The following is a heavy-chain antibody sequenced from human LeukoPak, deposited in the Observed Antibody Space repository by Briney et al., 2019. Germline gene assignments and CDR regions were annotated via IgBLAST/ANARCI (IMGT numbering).Heavy chain of an antibody. Sequence: SVKVSCKASGGTFSSYAISWVRQAPGQGLEWMGGIIPIFGTANYAQKFQGGVTITADESTSTAYMELSSLRSEDTAVYYCARGGVPAAAADYWGQGTLVTVSS. CDR3: ARGGVPAAAADY. D-gene: IGHD2-2*01. J-gene: IGHJ4*02. V-gene: IGHV1-69*13. CDR2: IIPIFGTA. CDR1: GGTFSSYA.